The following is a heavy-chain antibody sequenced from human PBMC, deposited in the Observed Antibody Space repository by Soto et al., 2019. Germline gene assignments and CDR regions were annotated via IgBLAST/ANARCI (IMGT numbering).Heavy chain of an antibody. D-gene: IGHD1-1*01. CDR1: GGTFSSHS. J-gene: IGHJ6*02. CDR3: ATGSFTSAGGRIGYHYNAMDV. Sequence: ASVKVSCKSSGGTFSSHSINWVRQAPGQGLEWMGGIIPIFGPANFAKNFQGRVTITADESTTTAYMELSSLTSEDTAVYYCATGSFTSAGGRIGYHYNAMDVWGQGTTVTVSS. CDR2: IIPIFGPA. V-gene: IGHV1-69*13.